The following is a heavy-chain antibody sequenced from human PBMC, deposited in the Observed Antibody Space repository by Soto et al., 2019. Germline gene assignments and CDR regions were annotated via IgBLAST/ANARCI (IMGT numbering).Heavy chain of an antibody. CDR2: IYYGGST. V-gene: IGHV4-31*03. J-gene: IGHJ5*02. CDR1: GGSISSGGYY. D-gene: IGHD6-13*01. Sequence: SETLSLTCTVSGGSISSGGYYWSWIRQHPGKGLEWIGYIYYGGSTYYNPSLKSRVTISVDTSKNLFSLKLSSVTAADTAVYFCAGGIAAAGTNWVEPWGPGTLETVSS. CDR3: AGGIAAAGTNWVEP.